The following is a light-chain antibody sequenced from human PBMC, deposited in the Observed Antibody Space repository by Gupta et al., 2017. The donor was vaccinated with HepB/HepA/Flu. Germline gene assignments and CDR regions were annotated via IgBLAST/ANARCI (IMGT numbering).Light chain of an antibody. CDR1: SSDFGGSNY. CDR2: HVV. Sequence: QSALTQPASVSGSPGQSITLPCTCTSSDFGGSNYVSWYHQHPGKARELVMFHVVHSPSGVSNPLSGSKSGNTASLTISGLQEEDEADYYCSSYTSIISTPSVVFGGGTKLTVL. CDR3: SSYTSIISTPSVV. V-gene: IGLV2-14*01. J-gene: IGLJ2*01.